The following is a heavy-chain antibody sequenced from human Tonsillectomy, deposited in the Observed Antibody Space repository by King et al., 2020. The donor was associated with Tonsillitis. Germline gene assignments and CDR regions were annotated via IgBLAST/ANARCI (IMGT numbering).Heavy chain of an antibody. J-gene: IGHJ3*02. CDR3: AKVGGYCSSTSCYRGTDAFDI. CDR1: GFTFDDYA. V-gene: IGHV3-9*01. Sequence: VQLVESGGGLVQPGRSLRLSCAASGFTFDDYAMHWVRQAPGKGLEWVSGISWNSGSIGYADSVKGRFTISRDNAKNSLYLQMNSLRAEDTALYYCAKVGGYCSSTSCYRGTDAFDIWGQGTMVTVSS. D-gene: IGHD2-2*02. CDR2: ISWNSGSI.